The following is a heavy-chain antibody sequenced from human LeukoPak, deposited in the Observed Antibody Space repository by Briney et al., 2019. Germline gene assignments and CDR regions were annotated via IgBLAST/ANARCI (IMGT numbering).Heavy chain of an antibody. CDR3: AKDWLYRFGEQFDY. CDR2: ISGSGGST. J-gene: IGHJ4*02. Sequence: GVSLRLSCAASGFTFSSYAMSWVRQAPGKGLEWVSAISGSGGSTYYADSVKGRCTISRDNSKNTLYLQMNSLRAEDTAVYYCAKDWLYRFGEQFDYWGQGTLVTVSS. V-gene: IGHV3-23*01. D-gene: IGHD3-10*01. CDR1: GFTFSSYA.